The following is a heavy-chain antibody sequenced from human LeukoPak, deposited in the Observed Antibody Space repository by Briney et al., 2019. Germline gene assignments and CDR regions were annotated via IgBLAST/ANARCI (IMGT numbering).Heavy chain of an antibody. CDR1: GYTFTSYG. V-gene: IGHV1-18*01. Sequence: ASVKVSCKASGYTFTSYGISWVRRAPGQGLEWMGWISAYNGNTNYAQKLQGRVTMTTDTSTSTAYMELRSLRSDDTAVYYCARVLLDYYDSSGSKGDAFDIWGQGTMVTVSS. D-gene: IGHD3-22*01. CDR2: ISAYNGNT. CDR3: ARVLLDYYDSSGSKGDAFDI. J-gene: IGHJ3*02.